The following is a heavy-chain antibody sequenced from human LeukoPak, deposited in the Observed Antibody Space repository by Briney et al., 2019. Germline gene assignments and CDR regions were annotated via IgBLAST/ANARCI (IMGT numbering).Heavy chain of an antibody. CDR3: ARLTQDYYYYYMGV. Sequence: PSETLSLTCTVSGGSINNSTYYWGWIRQPPGKGLEWIGTISYSGSTYYNPSLKSRVTIFVDTSKNQFSLKLSSVTAADTAVFYCARLTQDYYYYYMGVWGKGTTVTISS. CDR1: GGSINNSTYY. CDR2: ISYSGST. J-gene: IGHJ6*03. V-gene: IGHV4-39*01.